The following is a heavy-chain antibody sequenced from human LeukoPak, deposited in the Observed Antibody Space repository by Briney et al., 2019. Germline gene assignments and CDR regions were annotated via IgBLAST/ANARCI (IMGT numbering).Heavy chain of an antibody. D-gene: IGHD3-3*01. V-gene: IGHV3-23*01. CDR1: GFTLSSYW. CDR2: ISGGSGSR. CDR3: AKGQEFLEWIYDY. Sequence: GSLRLSCAVSGFTLSSYWMNWVRQVPGKGLEWVSGISGGSGSRNYGDSVKGRFTISRDNSKNTLFLQLSGLRAEDTAVYYCAKGQEFLEWIYDYWGQGTLVTVSS. J-gene: IGHJ4*02.